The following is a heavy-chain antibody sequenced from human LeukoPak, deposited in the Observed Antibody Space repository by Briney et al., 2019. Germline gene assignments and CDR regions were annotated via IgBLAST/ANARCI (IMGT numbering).Heavy chain of an antibody. V-gene: IGHV1-2*02. J-gene: IGHJ4*02. CDR1: GYTFTVYY. CDR3: AREEGEWFGELFLPFEY. D-gene: IGHD3-10*01. CDR2: INPNSGGT. Sequence: ASVKVSCKASGYTFTVYYLHWVRHAPGQGLEWMGWINPNSGGTKYAQKFQGRVTLTRDTSISTAYMYLSRLRSGDTAVYYCAREEGEWFGELFLPFEYWGQGTLVTVSS.